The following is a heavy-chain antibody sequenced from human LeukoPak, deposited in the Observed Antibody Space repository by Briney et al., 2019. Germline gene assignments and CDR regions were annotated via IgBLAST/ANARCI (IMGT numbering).Heavy chain of an antibody. J-gene: IGHJ3*02. Sequence: GGSLRLSCAASGFTFSSYSMNWVRQAPGKGLEWVSSISTSSSYIYYADSLKGRFTISRDNAKNSLYLQMNSLRAEDTAVYYCARVAYSSGWYGDAFDIWGQGTMVTVSS. CDR3: ARVAYSSGWYGDAFDI. D-gene: IGHD6-19*01. CDR1: GFTFSSYS. CDR2: ISTSSSYI. V-gene: IGHV3-21*01.